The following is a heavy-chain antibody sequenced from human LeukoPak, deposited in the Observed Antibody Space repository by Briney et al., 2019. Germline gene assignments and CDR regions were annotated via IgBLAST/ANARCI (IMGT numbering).Heavy chain of an antibody. CDR2: IIPIFGTA. J-gene: IGHJ4*02. Sequence: SVKVSCMASGGTFSSYAISWVRQATGQGLEWMGRIIPIFGTANYAQKFQGRVTITTDESTSTAYMELSSLRSEDTAVYYCASGGIVGATGYFDYWGQGTLVTVSS. V-gene: IGHV1-69*05. D-gene: IGHD1-26*01. CDR3: ASGGIVGATGYFDY. CDR1: GGTFSSYA.